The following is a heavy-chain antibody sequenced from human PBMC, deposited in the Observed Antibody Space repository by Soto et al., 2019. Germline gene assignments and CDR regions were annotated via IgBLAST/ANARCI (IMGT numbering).Heavy chain of an antibody. CDR3: VAGRYFDWPTMLYYFDY. D-gene: IGHD3-9*01. CDR2: INSDGSST. CDR1: GFTFSSYW. Sequence: PGGSLRLSCAASGFTFSSYWMHWVRQAPGKGLVWVSRINSDGSSTSYADSVKGRFTISRDNAKNTLYLQMNSLRAEDTAVYYCVAGRYFDWPTMLYYFDYWGQGTLVTVSS. V-gene: IGHV3-74*01. J-gene: IGHJ4*02.